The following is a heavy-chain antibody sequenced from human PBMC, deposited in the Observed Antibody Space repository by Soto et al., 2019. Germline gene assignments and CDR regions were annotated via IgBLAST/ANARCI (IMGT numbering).Heavy chain of an antibody. CDR2: IYYSGRT. J-gene: IGHJ4*02. D-gene: IGHD4-17*01. V-gene: IGHV4-59*01. Sequence: PSETLSLTCTVSGGSIRDYFWTWIRQPPGKGLEWIGYIYYSGRTNYNPSLKSRVSISVDTSKNHFSLQLRSVTAADTAVYYCARVGGDAFGDSGGFDYWGQGTLVIVSS. CDR1: GGSIRDYF. CDR3: ARVGGDAFGDSGGFDY.